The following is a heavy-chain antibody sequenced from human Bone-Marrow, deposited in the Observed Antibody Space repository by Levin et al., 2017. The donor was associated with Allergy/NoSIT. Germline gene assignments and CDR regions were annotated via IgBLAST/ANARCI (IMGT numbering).Heavy chain of an antibody. Sequence: SETLSLTCSVSGASINTGGYYWSWIRQLPGTGLEWIGYIYHSGSMYYNPSLKSRVTFSLDTSKNRFSLELSSVTAADTAVYYCASAPEIDFGEYLKGGYFDYWGQGTLVTVSS. CDR3: ASAPEIDFGEYLKGGYFDY. J-gene: IGHJ4*02. CDR1: GASINTGGYY. CDR2: IYHSGSM. V-gene: IGHV4-31*03. D-gene: IGHD4-17*01.